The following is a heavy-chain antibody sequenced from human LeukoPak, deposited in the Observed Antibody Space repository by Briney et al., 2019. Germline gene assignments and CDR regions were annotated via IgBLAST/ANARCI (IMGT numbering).Heavy chain of an antibody. V-gene: IGHV3-66*01. CDR3: ARVEMATNPHWYFDL. Sequence: GGSLRLSCAASGFTVSINYMSWVRQAPGKGLEWVSVIYSGGSTYYADSVKGRFTISRDNSKNTLYLQMNSLRAEDTAVYYCARVEMATNPHWYFDLWGRGTLVTVSS. CDR2: IYSGGST. D-gene: IGHD5-24*01. CDR1: GFTVSINY. J-gene: IGHJ2*01.